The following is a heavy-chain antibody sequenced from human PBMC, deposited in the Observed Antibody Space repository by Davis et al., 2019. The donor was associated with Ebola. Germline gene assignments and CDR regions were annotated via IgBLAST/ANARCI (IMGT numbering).Heavy chain of an antibody. J-gene: IGHJ5*02. CDR2: IIPILGIA. Sequence: AASVKVSCKASGGTFSSYAISWVRQAPGQGLEWMGRIIPILGIANYAQKFQGRVTITADKSTSTAYMELSSLRSEDTAVYYCARSREYNWFDPWGQGTLVTVSS. CDR1: GGTFSSYA. CDR3: ARSREYNWFDP. V-gene: IGHV1-69*04.